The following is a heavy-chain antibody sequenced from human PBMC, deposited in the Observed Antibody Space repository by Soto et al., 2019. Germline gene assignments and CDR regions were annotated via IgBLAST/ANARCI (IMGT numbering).Heavy chain of an antibody. CDR3: ARDGVLSIAARAFDY. V-gene: IGHV3-30-3*01. CDR2: ISYDGSNK. J-gene: IGHJ4*02. Sequence: QPGGSLRLSCAASGFTFSSYAMHWVRQAPGKGLEWVAVISYDGSNKYYADSVKGRFTISRDNSKNTLYLQMNSLRAEDTAVYYCARDGVLSIAARAFDYWGQGTLVTVSS. CDR1: GFTFSSYA. D-gene: IGHD6-6*01.